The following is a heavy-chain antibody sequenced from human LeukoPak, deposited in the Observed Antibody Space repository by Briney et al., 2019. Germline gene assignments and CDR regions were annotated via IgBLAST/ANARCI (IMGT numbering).Heavy chain of an antibody. Sequence: PGGSLRLSCAASGFTFRNYGMHWVRQATGKGLEWVSFIWSDGNNRFYADSVKGRFTISRDNSKNMLYLQMDTLRAEDTALYYCAKDPGASVSGFYMDVWGTGTTVIVSS. CDR1: GFTFRNYG. V-gene: IGHV3-30*02. CDR3: AKDPGASVSGFYMDV. D-gene: IGHD2-8*02. CDR2: IWSDGNNR. J-gene: IGHJ6*03.